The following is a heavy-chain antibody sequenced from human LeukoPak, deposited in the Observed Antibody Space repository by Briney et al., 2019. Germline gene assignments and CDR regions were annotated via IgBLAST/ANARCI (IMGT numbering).Heavy chain of an antibody. CDR3: ARETVAVAAAFDI. J-gene: IGHJ3*02. CDR2: INHSGST. V-gene: IGHV4-34*01. CDR1: GGSFSGYY. D-gene: IGHD6-19*01. Sequence: SETLSLTCAVYGGSFSGYYWSWIRQPPGKGLEWIGEINHSGSTNYNPSLKSRVTISVDTSKNQFSLKLSSVTAADTAVYYCARETVAVAAAFDIWGQGTMVTVSS.